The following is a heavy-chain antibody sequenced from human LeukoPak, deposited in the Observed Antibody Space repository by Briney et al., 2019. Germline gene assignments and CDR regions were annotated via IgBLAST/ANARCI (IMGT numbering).Heavy chain of an antibody. CDR1: GGSFRGYY. V-gene: IGHV4-34*01. J-gene: IGHJ4*02. CDR2: INHSGST. D-gene: IGHD5-12*01. CDR3: ARAYIVATICFFDY. Sequence: PSETLSLTCAVYGGSFRGYYWSWIRQPPGKGLEWIGEINHSGSTNYNPSLKSRVTISVDTSKYQFSLKLSSVTAADTAVYYCARAYIVATICFFDYWGQGTLVTVSS.